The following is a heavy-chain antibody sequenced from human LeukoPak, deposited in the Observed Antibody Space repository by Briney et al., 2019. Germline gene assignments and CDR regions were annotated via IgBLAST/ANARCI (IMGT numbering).Heavy chain of an antibody. CDR1: GYTFTGYY. Sequence: ASVKVSCKASGYTFTGYYMHWVRQAPGQGLEWMGWISAYNGDKNYAQKLQGRVTMTTDTSTRTAYMELRSLSSDDTAVYYCARASASPTNSNSYYFETTKKNAFDIWGQGTMVTVSS. CDR3: ARASASPTNSNSYYFETTKKNAFDI. V-gene: IGHV1-18*04. D-gene: IGHD3-22*01. CDR2: ISAYNGDK. J-gene: IGHJ3*02.